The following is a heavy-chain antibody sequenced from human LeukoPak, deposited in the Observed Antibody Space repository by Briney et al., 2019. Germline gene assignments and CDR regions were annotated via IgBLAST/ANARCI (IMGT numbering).Heavy chain of an antibody. D-gene: IGHD3-10*01. CDR2: ISAYNGNT. V-gene: IGHV1-18*04. CDR3: ARGQLRGVFKDDY. Sequence: VASVKVSCKASGYTFTGYYMHWVRQAPGQGLEWMGWISAYNGNTNYAQKLQGRVTMTTDTSTSTAYMELRSLRSDDTAVYYCARGQLRGVFKDDYWGQGTLVTVSS. CDR1: GYTFTGYY. J-gene: IGHJ4*02.